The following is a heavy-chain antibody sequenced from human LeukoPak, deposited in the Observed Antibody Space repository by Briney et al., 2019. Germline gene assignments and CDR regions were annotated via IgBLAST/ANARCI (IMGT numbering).Heavy chain of an antibody. J-gene: IGHJ3*02. CDR1: GGSISSYY. D-gene: IGHD6-19*01. CDR3: ASKPRYSSGPTGAFDI. CDR2: IHYSGGIT. Sequence: SETLSLTCTVSGGSISSYYWSWIRQPPGKGLEWIGYIHYSGGITYYNPSLKSRVTISVDTSKNQFSLSLSSVTAADTAVYYCASKPRYSSGPTGAFDIWGQGTMVTVSS. V-gene: IGHV4-59*08.